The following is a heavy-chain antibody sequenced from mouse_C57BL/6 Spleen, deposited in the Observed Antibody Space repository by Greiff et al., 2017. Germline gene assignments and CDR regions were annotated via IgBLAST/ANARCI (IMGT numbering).Heavy chain of an antibody. V-gene: IGHV5-9-1*02. Sequence: EVMLVESGEGLVKPGGSLKLSCAASGFTFSSYAMSWVRQTPGQRLEWVAYISRGGDYIYYADTVKGRFTISRDNARNTLYLQLSSLKSEDTAMYYCKRETAQAWFAYWGQGTLVTVSA. J-gene: IGHJ3*01. CDR1: GFTFSSYA. CDR3: KRETAQAWFAY. CDR2: ISRGGDYI. D-gene: IGHD3-2*02.